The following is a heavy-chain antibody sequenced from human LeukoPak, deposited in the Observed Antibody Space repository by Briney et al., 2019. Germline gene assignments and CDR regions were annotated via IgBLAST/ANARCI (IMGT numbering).Heavy chain of an antibody. CDR1: RFTFSSYS. D-gene: IGHD3-3*01. CDR3: ARESSLGGYYRNFDY. Sequence: GGSLRLSCAASRFTFSSYSMNWVRQAPGKGLEWVSSISSSSSYIYYADSVKGRFTISRDNAKNSLYLQMNSLRAEDTAVYYCARESSLGGYYRNFDYWGQGTLVTVSS. CDR2: ISSSSSYI. J-gene: IGHJ4*02. V-gene: IGHV3-21*01.